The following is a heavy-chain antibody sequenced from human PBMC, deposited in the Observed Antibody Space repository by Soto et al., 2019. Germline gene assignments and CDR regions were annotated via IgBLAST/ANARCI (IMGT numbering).Heavy chain of an antibody. J-gene: IGHJ4*02. CDR2: IYYSGRI. Sequence: PSETLSLTCAVSGGSIRSGSFFWGWIRQPPGKGLEWIGSIYYSGRIYSNTSLKSRVTISVDTPNNQFSLKLASVTAADTAMYYCARHRSTYYFDYWGQGTLVTAPQ. V-gene: IGHV4-39*01. CDR3: ARHRSTYYFDY. CDR1: GGSIRSGSFF.